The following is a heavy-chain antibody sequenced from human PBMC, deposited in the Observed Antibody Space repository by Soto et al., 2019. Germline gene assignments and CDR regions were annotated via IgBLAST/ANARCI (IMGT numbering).Heavy chain of an antibody. J-gene: IGHJ6*02. V-gene: IGHV1-46*01. D-gene: IGHD6-6*01. CDR2: INPSGGST. Sequence: APVKVSCKASGYTFTSYYMHWVRQAPGQGLEWMGIINPSGGSTSYAQKFQGRVTMTRDTSTSTVYMELSSLRSEDTAVYYCARDVVHIAARLGAYYYYYYGMDVWGQGTTVTSP. CDR1: GYTFTSYY. CDR3: ARDVVHIAARLGAYYYYYYGMDV.